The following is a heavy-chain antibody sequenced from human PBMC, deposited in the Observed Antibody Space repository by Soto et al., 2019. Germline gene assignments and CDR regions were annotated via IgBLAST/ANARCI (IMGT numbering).Heavy chain of an antibody. D-gene: IGHD6-13*01. J-gene: IGHJ3*02. CDR2: IYPGDSDT. CDR3: ARTRAAAVYDAFDI. CDR1: GYSFTSYW. Sequence: GESLKISCKGSGYSFTSYWICWVRQMPGKGLEWMGIIYPGDSDTRYSPSFQGQVTISADNSISTAYLQWSSLKASDTAMYYCARTRAAAVYDAFDIWGQGTMVTVSS. V-gene: IGHV5-51*01.